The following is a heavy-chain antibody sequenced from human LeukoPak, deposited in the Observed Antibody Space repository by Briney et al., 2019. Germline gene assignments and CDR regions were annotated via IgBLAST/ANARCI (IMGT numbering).Heavy chain of an antibody. CDR3: ARARSDILTGHPFDY. Sequence: ASVKVSCKASGYTFTSYGILWVRQAPGQGLEWMGWLSAYNGNTNYAQKLQGRVTMTTDTSTSTAYMELSRLRSDDTAVYYCARARSDILTGHPFDYWGQGTLVTVSS. J-gene: IGHJ4*02. CDR1: GYTFTSYG. D-gene: IGHD3-9*01. V-gene: IGHV1-18*01. CDR2: LSAYNGNT.